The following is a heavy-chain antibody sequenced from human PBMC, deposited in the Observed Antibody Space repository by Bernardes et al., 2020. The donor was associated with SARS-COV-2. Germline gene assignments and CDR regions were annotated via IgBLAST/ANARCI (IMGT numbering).Heavy chain of an antibody. CDR3: ASLSIAARPGPLGFENYYYGMDV. V-gene: IGHV4-39*01. D-gene: IGHD6-6*01. CDR2: IYYSGST. CDR1: GGSISSSSYY. Sequence: LSLTCTVSGGSISSSSYYWGWIRQPPGKGLEWIGSIYYSGSTYYNPSLKSRVTISVDTSKNQFSLKLSSVTAADTAVYYCASLSIAARPGPLGFENYYYGMDVWGQGTTVTVSS. J-gene: IGHJ6*02.